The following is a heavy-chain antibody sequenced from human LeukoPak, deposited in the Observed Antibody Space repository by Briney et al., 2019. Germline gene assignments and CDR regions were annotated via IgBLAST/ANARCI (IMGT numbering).Heavy chain of an antibody. CDR3: ARDTNRLWFGEFNV. J-gene: IGHJ6*04. Sequence: SETLSLTYTVSGGSISSGGYYWSWIRQHPGKGLEWIGYIYYSGSTYYNPSLKSRVTISVDTSKNQFSLKLSSVTAADTAVYYCARDTNRLWFGEFNVWGKGTTVTVSS. V-gene: IGHV4-31*03. D-gene: IGHD3-10*01. CDR2: IYYSGST. CDR1: GGSISSGGYY.